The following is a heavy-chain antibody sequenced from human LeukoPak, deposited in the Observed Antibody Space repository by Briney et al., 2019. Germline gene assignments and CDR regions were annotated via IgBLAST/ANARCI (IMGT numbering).Heavy chain of an antibody. CDR3: ARDTSTYYYGPAPGGP. J-gene: IGHJ5*02. D-gene: IGHD3-10*01. CDR2: IYYSGST. CDR1: GGSISSSSYY. Sequence: PSETLSLTCTVSGGSISSSSYYWGWIRQPPGKGLEWIGSIYYSGSTYYNPSLKSRVTISVDTSKNQFSLKLSSVTAADTAVYYCARDTSTYYYGPAPGGPWGQGTLVTVSS. V-gene: IGHV4-39*07.